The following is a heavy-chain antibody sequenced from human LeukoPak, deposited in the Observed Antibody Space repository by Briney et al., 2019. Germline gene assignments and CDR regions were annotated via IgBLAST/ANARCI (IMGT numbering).Heavy chain of an antibody. D-gene: IGHD2-2*01. CDR3: ASDASDIVVVPAAVGPFDL. Sequence: GGSLRLSCAASGFTFSSYAMYWVRRTPGKGLEYVSVISGSGVSTHYATSVKGRFTISRDNSKNTLYLQMGSLRAEDMAVYYCASDASDIVVVPAAVGPFDLWGQGTLVTVSS. V-gene: IGHV3-64*01. CDR1: GFTFSSYA. J-gene: IGHJ4*02. CDR2: ISGSGVST.